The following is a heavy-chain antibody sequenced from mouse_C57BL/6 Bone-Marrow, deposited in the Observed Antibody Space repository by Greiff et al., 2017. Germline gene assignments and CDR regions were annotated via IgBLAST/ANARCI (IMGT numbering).Heavy chain of an antibody. J-gene: IGHJ3*01. CDR3: AKNSHYGPWFAY. CDR2: IWRGGST. V-gene: IGHV2-5*01. Sequence: QVQLQQSGPGLVQPSQSLSITCTVSGFSLTSYGVHWVRQSPGKGLEWLGVIWRGGSTDYNAAFMSRLSITKDNSKSQVFFKMNSLQADDTAISYSAKNSHYGPWFAYWGQGTLVTVSA. D-gene: IGHD1-2*01. CDR1: GFSLTSYG.